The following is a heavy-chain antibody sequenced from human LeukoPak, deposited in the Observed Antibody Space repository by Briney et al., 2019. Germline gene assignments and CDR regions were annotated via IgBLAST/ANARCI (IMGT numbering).Heavy chain of an antibody. Sequence: GGSLRLSCAASGFTFSSYSMNWVRQAPGKGLEWVSYISSSSSTIYYADSVKGRFTISRDNAKNSLYLQVNSPRAEDTAVYYCASVPFWSGTSEFDPWGQGTLVTVSS. CDR2: ISSSSSTI. V-gene: IGHV3-48*01. CDR1: GFTFSSYS. D-gene: IGHD3-3*01. J-gene: IGHJ5*02. CDR3: ASVPFWSGTSEFDP.